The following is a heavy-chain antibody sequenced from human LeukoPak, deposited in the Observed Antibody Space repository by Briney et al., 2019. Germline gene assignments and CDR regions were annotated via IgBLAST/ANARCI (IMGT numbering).Heavy chain of an antibody. Sequence: SGTLSLTCTVSGDSVTSGTFYWAWLRQPPGKGLEWIATVYYTGSSYYNPSLKSRVTISMDTSKNQFSLDLRSVVAPDTAVYYCARHSGSGSLSRPFDSWGQGTLVTVSS. D-gene: IGHD3-10*01. V-gene: IGHV4-39*01. CDR2: VYYTGSS. CDR1: GDSVTSGTFY. J-gene: IGHJ5*01. CDR3: ARHSGSGSLSRPFDS.